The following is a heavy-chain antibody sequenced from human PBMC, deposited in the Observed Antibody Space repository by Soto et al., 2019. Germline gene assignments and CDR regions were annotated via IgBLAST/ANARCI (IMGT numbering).Heavy chain of an antibody. CDR3: ARSIVVVTALDY. D-gene: IGHD2-21*02. V-gene: IGHV1-3*01. CDR1: GYTFTSYA. CDR2: INAGNGNT. J-gene: IGHJ4*02. Sequence: QVQLVQSGAEAKKPGASVKVSCKGSGYTFTSYAMHWVRQAPGQRLEWMGWINAGNGNTKYSQKFQGRVTITRDQSASTAYMALSSLRSEDTAVYYCARSIVVVTALDYWGQGSLVTVSS.